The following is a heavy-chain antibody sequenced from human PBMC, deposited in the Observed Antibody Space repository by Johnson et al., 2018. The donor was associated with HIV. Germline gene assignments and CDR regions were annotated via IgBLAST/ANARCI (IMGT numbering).Heavy chain of an antibody. J-gene: IGHJ3*02. D-gene: IGHD3-22*01. CDR1: GFTFSSYA. V-gene: IGHV3-30*04. CDR2: ISYDGSEK. Sequence: QMQLVESGGGVVQPGRSLRLSCAASGFTFSSYAMHWVRQAPGKGLEWVAVISYDGSEKYYVDSVRGRFTISRDNAKNSLYLQMNSLRAEDTAVYYCARDQKYETMIVVVMQAFDIWGQGTMVTVSS. CDR3: ARDQKYETMIVVVMQAFDI.